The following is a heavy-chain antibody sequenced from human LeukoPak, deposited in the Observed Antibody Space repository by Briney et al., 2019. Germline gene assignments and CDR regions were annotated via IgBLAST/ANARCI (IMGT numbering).Heavy chain of an antibody. Sequence: PSETLSPTCTVSGGSISSYYWSWIRQPPGKGLEWIGYIYYSGSTNYNPSLKSRVTISVDTSKNQFSLKLSSVTAADTAVYYCATTTVTTHYYYYMDVWGKGTTVTVSS. D-gene: IGHD4-17*01. J-gene: IGHJ6*03. CDR1: GGSISSYY. V-gene: IGHV4-59*01. CDR2: IYYSGST. CDR3: ATTTVTTHYYYYMDV.